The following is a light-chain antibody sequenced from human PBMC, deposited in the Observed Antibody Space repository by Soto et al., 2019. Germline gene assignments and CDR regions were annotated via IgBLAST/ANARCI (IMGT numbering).Light chain of an antibody. Sequence: IQLTQSPASLSVSLGDRVTVTWRASQGIGTYLVWYQQKRGKAPTVLIYASSTLQTGVPSRFSGSGYGTDFYLTISSLHPEDVATYYCQQVDSYPRTFGQGTKVDIK. V-gene: IGKV1-9*01. J-gene: IGKJ1*01. CDR2: ASS. CDR1: QGIGTY. CDR3: QQVDSYPRT.